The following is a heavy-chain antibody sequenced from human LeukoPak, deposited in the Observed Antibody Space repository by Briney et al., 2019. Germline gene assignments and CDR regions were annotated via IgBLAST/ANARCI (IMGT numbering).Heavy chain of an antibody. CDR3: AMSYSGSRNRFVP. J-gene: IGHJ5*02. D-gene: IGHD6-13*01. CDR2: IYSGGST. V-gene: IGHV3-66*01. Sequence: AVTLCLSCAASGFTVSTNYLSWVRQAPGKGLEWVSDIYSGGSTYYDDSVKSRFTIWRDTSKNTLYLQMHSLRAEHTTVYHCAMSYSGSRNRFVPWGEGGLVTVS. CDR1: GFTVSTNY.